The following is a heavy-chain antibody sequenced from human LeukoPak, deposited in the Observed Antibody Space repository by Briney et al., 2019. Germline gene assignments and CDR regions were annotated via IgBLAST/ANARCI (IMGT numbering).Heavy chain of an antibody. J-gene: IGHJ5*02. CDR2: IYYSGST. V-gene: IGHV4-59*01. CDR1: GGSISSYY. CDR3: ARVHYDFWSGYFAWFDP. Sequence: SETLSLTCTVSGGSISSYYWSWIRQPPGKGLEWIGYIYYSGSTNYNPSLKSRVTIPVDTSKNQFSLKLSSVTAADTAVYYCARVHYDFWSGYFAWFDPWGQGTLVTVSS. D-gene: IGHD3-3*01.